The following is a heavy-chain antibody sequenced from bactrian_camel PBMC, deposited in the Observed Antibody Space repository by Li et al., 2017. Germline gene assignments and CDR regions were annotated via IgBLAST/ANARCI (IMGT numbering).Heavy chain of an antibody. CDR3: AADLGWCGSRPLQREFRN. J-gene: IGHJ4*01. D-gene: IGHD2*01. Sequence: VQLVESGGGSVQAGGSLTLTCAASGYTYSSYCMAWFRQSPGKERESVATFGTDGSTSYADSVKGRFTISKHHANNTLHLQMNALKPEDTAVYYCAADLGWCGSRPLQREFRNWGQGTQVTVS. CDR2: FGTDGST. CDR1: GYTYSSYC. V-gene: IGHV3S67*01.